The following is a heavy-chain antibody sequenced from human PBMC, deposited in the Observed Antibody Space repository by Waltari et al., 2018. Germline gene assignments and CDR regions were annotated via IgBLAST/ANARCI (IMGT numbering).Heavy chain of an antibody. V-gene: IGHV3-23*01. CDR3: ARQAGYGYADNIDAFDI. CDR2: SSGGGGST. D-gene: IGHD5-18*01. Sequence: EVQLLESGGGLVQPGGSLRLSCAASGFTFSTYAMSWVRQAPGTGREWVSNSSGGGGSTYYADSVKGRFTISRDNSRNTLYVQLNSLRAEDTAVYYCARQAGYGYADNIDAFDIWGQGTVVTVSS. J-gene: IGHJ3*02. CDR1: GFTFSTYA.